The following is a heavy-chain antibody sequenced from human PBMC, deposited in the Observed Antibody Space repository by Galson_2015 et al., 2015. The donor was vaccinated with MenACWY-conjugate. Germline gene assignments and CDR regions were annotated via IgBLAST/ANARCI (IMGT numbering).Heavy chain of an antibody. J-gene: IGHJ4*02. Sequence: SLRLSCAASGFTISSYAMHWVRQAPGKGLEWVAVTSYDGSKKYYADSVKGRFTISRDNSKNTLYLQMNSLRDEDTAVYFCARDQQGYNSSLYRSFDYWGQGTLVTVSP. V-gene: IGHV3-30*04. CDR1: GFTISSYA. D-gene: IGHD6-13*01. CDR2: TSYDGSKK. CDR3: ARDQQGYNSSLYRSFDY.